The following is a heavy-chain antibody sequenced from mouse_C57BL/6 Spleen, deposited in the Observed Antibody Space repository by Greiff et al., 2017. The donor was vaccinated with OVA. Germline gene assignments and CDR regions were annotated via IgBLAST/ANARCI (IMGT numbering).Heavy chain of an antibody. D-gene: IGHD1-1*01. CDR1: GFTFSDYG. J-gene: IGHJ4*01. Sequence: EVKVVESGGGLVKPGGSLKLSCAASGFTFSDYGMHWVRQAPEKGLEWVAYISSGSSTIYYADTVKGRFTISRDNAENTLFLQMTSLRSEDTAMYYCARRTVAPYAMDYWGQGTSVTVSS. V-gene: IGHV5-17*01. CDR3: ARRTVAPYAMDY. CDR2: ISSGSSTI.